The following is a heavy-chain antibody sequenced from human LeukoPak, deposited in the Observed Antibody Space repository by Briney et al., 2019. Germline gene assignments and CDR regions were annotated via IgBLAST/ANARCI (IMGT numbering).Heavy chain of an antibody. CDR3: ARRRGIAAIFDY. J-gene: IGHJ4*02. V-gene: IGHV4-39*07. CDR1: GGSISSSSYY. Sequence: PSETLSLTCTVSGGSISSSSYYWGWIRQPPGKGLEWIGSIYYSGSTYYNPSLKSRVTISVDTSKNQFSLKLSSVTAADTAVYYCARRRGIAAIFDYWGQGTLVTVSS. CDR2: IYYSGST. D-gene: IGHD6-13*01.